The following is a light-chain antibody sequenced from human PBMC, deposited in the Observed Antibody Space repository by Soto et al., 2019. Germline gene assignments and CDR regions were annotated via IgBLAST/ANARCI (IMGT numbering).Light chain of an antibody. V-gene: IGKV3-20*01. J-gene: IGKJ1*01. CDR3: QQYGSSPWT. Sequence: EIVLTQSPGTLSLSPGERATLSCRASQSVRSSYSAWYQQKPGQAPRPLIYGASSRAIGIPDRFSGSGSGTDFTLTISRLEPEDFAVYYCQQYGSSPWTFGQGTKVEIK. CDR2: GAS. CDR1: QSVRSSY.